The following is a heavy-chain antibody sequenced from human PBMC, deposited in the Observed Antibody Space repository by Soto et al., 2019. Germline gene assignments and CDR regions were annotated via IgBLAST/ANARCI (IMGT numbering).Heavy chain of an antibody. J-gene: IGHJ4*02. CDR2: ISYDGSNK. V-gene: IGHV3-30-3*01. Sequence: QVQLVESGGGVVQPGRSLRLSCAASGFTFSSYAMHWVRQAPAKGLEWVAVISYDGSNKYYADSVKGRFTISRDNSKNTLYLQMNSLRAEDTAVYYCARDEKGYSYDYWGQGTLVTVSS. CDR3: ARDEKGYSYDY. D-gene: IGHD3-22*01. CDR1: GFTFSSYA.